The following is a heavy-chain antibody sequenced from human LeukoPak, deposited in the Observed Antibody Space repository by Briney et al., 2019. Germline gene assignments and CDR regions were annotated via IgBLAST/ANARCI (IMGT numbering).Heavy chain of an antibody. J-gene: IGHJ6*03. V-gene: IGHV1-69*01. CDR2: IIPIFGTA. CDR3: ARGRCSSTSCYLYYYYYMDV. D-gene: IGHD2-2*01. Sequence: ASVKVSCKASGGTFSSYAISWVRQAPGQGLEWMGGIIPIFGTANYAQKFQGRVTITADESTSTAYMELSSLRSEDTAVYYCARGRCSSTSCYLYYYYYMDVWGKGTTVTISS. CDR1: GGTFSSYA.